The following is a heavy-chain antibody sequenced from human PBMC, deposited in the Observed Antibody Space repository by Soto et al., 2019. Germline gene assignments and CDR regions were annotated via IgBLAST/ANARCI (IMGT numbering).Heavy chain of an antibody. V-gene: IGHV4-59*01. CDR1: GGSMSRYY. J-gene: IGHJ5*02. CDR2: IHYTGST. CDR3: ARDLTISSTDGPLDP. Sequence: ETLSLTCTVSGGSMSRYYWTWIRQPPGKGLEWIGNIHYTGSTNYNPSLKSRVTILLGTSTSQFSLKVSSVTAADTAVYYCARDLTISSTDGPLDPWGHGTLVTVSS. D-gene: IGHD1-1*01.